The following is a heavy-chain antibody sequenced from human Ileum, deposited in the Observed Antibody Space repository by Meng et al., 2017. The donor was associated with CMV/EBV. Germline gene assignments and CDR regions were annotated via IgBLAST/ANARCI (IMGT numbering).Heavy chain of an antibody. J-gene: IGHJ5*02. V-gene: IGHV3-74*03. CDR3: ARADIGITVAGARTRFDP. D-gene: IGHD1-20*01. CDR1: FRSYW. Sequence: FRSYWRHWVRQVPGKGLVWVARISSDGTGSTYAASVRGRFTISRDNAENTLYLQMNSLRAEDTALYYCARADIGITVAGARTRFDPWGQGTLVTVSS. CDR2: ISSDGTGS.